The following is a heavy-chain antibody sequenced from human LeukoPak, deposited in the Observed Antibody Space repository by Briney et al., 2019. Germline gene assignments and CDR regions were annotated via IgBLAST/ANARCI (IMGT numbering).Heavy chain of an antibody. V-gene: IGHV3-7*01. Sequence: GGSLRLSCAASGFTFSNNWMIWVRQAPGKGLEWVANIKEDGSAKCYVDSVKGRFTISRDNAKNSLYLQMNSLRAEDTAVYYCARGGTQSPTDWGPGTLVTVSS. CDR1: GFTFSNNW. CDR2: IKEDGSAK. CDR3: ARGGTQSPTD. J-gene: IGHJ4*02.